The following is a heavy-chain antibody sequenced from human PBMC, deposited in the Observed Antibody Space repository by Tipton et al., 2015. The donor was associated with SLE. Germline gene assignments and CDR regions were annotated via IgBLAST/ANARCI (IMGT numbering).Heavy chain of an antibody. J-gene: IGHJ6*03. Sequence: SLRLSCAASGFTFSSYWMGWVRQAPGKGLEWVANIKQDGSEKYYVDSVKGRFTISRDNAKNTLYLQMNSLRVEDTAVYYCARDRAAQYYSYYYMDVWGKGTTVTISS. CDR1: GFTFSSYW. V-gene: IGHV3-7*01. D-gene: IGHD6-25*01. CDR3: ARDRAAQYYSYYYMDV. CDR2: IKQDGSEK.